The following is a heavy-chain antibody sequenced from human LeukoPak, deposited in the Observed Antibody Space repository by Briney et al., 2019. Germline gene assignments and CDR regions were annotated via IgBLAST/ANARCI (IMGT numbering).Heavy chain of an antibody. V-gene: IGHV3-9*01. CDR3: AKDGNWGLNYFDY. CDR2: ISWNSGSI. D-gene: IGHD7-27*01. J-gene: IGHJ4*02. CDR1: GFTFDDYA. Sequence: GRSLRLSSAASGFTFDDYAMHWVRQAPGKGLEWVSGISWNSGSIGYADSVKGRFTISRDNAKNSLYLQMNSLRAEDTALYYCAKDGNWGLNYFDYWGQGTLVTISS.